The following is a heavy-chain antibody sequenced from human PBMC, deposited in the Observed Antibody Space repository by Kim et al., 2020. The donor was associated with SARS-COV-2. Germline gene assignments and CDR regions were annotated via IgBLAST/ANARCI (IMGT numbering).Heavy chain of an antibody. Sequence: ASVKVSCKASGYTFTSYYMHWVRQAPGQGLEWTGIINPSGGSTNFAQRFQGRVTMTRDTSTSTVSMELSSLRSEDTAVYYCARENDSRGYSVFDYWGQGTLVTVSS. CDR1: GYTFTSYY. J-gene: IGHJ4*02. D-gene: IGHD3-22*01. V-gene: IGHV1-46*01. CDR2: INPSGGST. CDR3: ARENDSRGYSVFDY.